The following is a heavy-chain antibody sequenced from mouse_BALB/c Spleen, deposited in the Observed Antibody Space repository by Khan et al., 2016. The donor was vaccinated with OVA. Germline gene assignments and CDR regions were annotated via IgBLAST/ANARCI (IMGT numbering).Heavy chain of an antibody. D-gene: IGHD1-1*02. Sequence: VQLQQSGAEVAKPGASVKMSCKASGYTFTAYWIHWVKQRPGQGLEWIGYIDPSTSYTDYNQKFKDKATLTTAKSSSTAYMQLRSLTSEDSAVYYCARRGLVGIFAYWGQGTLVTVSA. CDR2: IDPSTSYT. CDR3: ARRGLVGIFAY. CDR1: GYTFTAYW. V-gene: IGHV1-7*01. J-gene: IGHJ3*01.